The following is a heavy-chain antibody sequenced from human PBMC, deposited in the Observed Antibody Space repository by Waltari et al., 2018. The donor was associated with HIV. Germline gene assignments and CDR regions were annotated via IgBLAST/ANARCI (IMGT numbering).Heavy chain of an antibody. Sequence: VQLVESGGGSITTGGSLRLPCAASGLSVGTHCLAWVRHGPGKGLVWVARINSDGSTRNYADAVKGRFVISRDNSRNTVYLQLNSVKVEDTAVYFCARASHYIEFSTFDGDYYFDLWGRGTRVAVSS. J-gene: IGHJ4*02. D-gene: IGHD3-9*01. CDR1: GLSVGTHC. CDR3: ARASHYIEFSTFDGDYYFDL. V-gene: IGHV3-74*01. CDR2: INSDGSTR.